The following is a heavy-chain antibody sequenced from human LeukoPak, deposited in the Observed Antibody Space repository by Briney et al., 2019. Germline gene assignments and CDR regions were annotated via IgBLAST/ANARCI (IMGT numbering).Heavy chain of an antibody. Sequence: GGSLRLSCAASGFTFSSYSMNWVRQAPGKGLEWVSSISSSSSYIYYADSVKGRFTISRDNAKNSLYLQMNSLRAEDTAVCYCARDLMTTVTYPTSLDAFDIWGQGTMVTVSS. CDR2: ISSSSSYI. D-gene: IGHD4-17*01. J-gene: IGHJ3*02. V-gene: IGHV3-21*01. CDR3: ARDLMTTVTYPTSLDAFDI. CDR1: GFTFSSYS.